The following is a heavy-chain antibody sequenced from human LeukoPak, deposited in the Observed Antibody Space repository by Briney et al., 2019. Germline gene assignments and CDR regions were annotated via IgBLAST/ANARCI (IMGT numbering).Heavy chain of an antibody. CDR2: ISSSGSTT. D-gene: IGHD1-14*01. V-gene: IGHV3-48*03. CDR1: GFTFSSYE. Sequence: GGSPRLSCAASGFTFSSYEMNWVRQAPGKGLEWVSYISSSGSTTYYADSVKGRFTISRDNAKNSLYLQMDSLRAEDTAVYYCARNPSGSLDFWGQGTLVTVSS. J-gene: IGHJ4*02. CDR3: ARNPSGSLDF.